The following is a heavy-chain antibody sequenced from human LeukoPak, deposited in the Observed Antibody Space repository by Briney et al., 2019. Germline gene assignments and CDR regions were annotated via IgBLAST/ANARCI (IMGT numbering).Heavy chain of an antibody. V-gene: IGHV1-24*01. CDR1: GYTLTELS. J-gene: IGHJ6*02. Sequence: ASVKVSCKVSGYTLTELSMHWVRQAPGKGLGWMGGFDPEDGETVYAQKFQGRVTMTEDTSTDTAYMELSSLRSEDTAVYYCARDRPNYLWFGRGYGMDVWGQGTTVTVSS. CDR2: FDPEDGET. CDR3: ARDRPNYLWFGRGYGMDV. D-gene: IGHD3-10*01.